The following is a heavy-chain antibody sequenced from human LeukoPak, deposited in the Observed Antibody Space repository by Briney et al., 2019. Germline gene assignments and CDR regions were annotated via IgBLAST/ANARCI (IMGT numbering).Heavy chain of an antibody. CDR3: ARGGFYDILTGYPLHGMDV. Sequence: SETLSLTCTVSGGSISSYYWSWIRQPPGKGLEWIGYIYYSGSTNYNPSLKSRVTISVDTSKNQFSLKLSSVTAADTAVYYCARGGFYDILTGYPLHGMDVWGQGTTVTVSS. V-gene: IGHV4-59*01. CDR1: GGSISSYY. CDR2: IYYSGST. J-gene: IGHJ6*02. D-gene: IGHD3-9*01.